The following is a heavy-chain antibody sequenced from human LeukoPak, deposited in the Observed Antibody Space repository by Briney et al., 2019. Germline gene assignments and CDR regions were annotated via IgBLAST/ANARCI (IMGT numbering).Heavy chain of an antibody. J-gene: IGHJ4*02. D-gene: IGHD3-3*01. CDR3: ARETLWSGYFDY. Sequence: SETLSLTCTVSGGSISSYYWSWIRQPPGKGLEWIGYIYYSGSTNYNPSLKSRVTISVDTSKNQFSLKLSSVTAAETAVYYCARETLWSGYFDYWGQGTLVTVSS. CDR1: GGSISSYY. CDR2: IYYSGST. V-gene: IGHV4-59*01.